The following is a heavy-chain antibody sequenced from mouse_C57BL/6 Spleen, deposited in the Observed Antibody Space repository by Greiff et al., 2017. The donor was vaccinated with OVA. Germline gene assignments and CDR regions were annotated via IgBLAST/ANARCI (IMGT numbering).Heavy chain of an antibody. V-gene: IGHV1-15*01. D-gene: IGHD1-1*01. Sequence: QVQLQQSGAELVRPGASVTLSCKASGYTFTDYEMHWVKQTPVHGLEWIGAIDPETGGTAYNQKFKGKAILTADKSSSTAYMALRSLTSEDSAVYYCTRWLLRYPAWFAYWGQGTLVTVSA. CDR2: IDPETGGT. J-gene: IGHJ3*01. CDR1: GYTFTDYE. CDR3: TRWLLRYPAWFAY.